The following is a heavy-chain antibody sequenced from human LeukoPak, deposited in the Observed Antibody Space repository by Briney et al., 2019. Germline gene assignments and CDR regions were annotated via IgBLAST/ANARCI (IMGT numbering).Heavy chain of an antibody. CDR2: INPNSGGT. J-gene: IGHJ4*02. CDR1: GYTFTGYY. Sequence: GASVKVSCKASGYTFTGYYMHWVRQAPGQGLEWMGWINPNSGGTNYAQKFQGRVTMTRDTSISTAYMELSRLRSDDTAVYYCAREGFGTYYDILTGYFPPGYWGQGTLVTVSS. V-gene: IGHV1-2*02. CDR3: AREGFGTYYDILTGYFPPGY. D-gene: IGHD3-9*01.